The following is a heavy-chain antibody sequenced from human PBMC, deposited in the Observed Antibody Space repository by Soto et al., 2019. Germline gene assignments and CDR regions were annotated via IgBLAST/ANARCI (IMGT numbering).Heavy chain of an antibody. CDR2: IYRCGST. V-gene: IGHV3-53*02. CDR3: ARATEWNALDI. J-gene: IGHJ3*02. Sequence: DVQLAETGGGWIQPGGSLRLACAASGFSVSSDYMNWVRQAPGTGLEWVSVIYRCGSTYYADSVRVRFSISRDNSENTLFLQMNSLRAEDTAVYYCARATEWNALDIWGQGTMVTVSS. CDR1: GFSVSSDY. D-gene: IGHD3-3*01.